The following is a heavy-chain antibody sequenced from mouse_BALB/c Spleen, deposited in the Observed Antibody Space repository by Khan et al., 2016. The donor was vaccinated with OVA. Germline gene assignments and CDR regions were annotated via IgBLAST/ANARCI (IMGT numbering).Heavy chain of an antibody. D-gene: IGHD2-2*01. CDR1: DYTFTSYW. CDR3: TRREKYGYNPSCFAY. J-gene: IGHJ3*01. Sequence: QVQLQQPGAELVRPGASVKLSCKASDYTFTSYWMNWVRQRPGQGLEWVGKINPSDSESHYNQMFKDKATLTVDKSSGTAYMQLSSLTSEDSAVYYCTRREKYGYNPSCFAYRGQGTLVTVSA. CDR2: INPSDSES. V-gene: IGHV1-61*01.